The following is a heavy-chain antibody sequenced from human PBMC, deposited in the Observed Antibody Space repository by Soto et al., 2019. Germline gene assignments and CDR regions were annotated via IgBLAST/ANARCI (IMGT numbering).Heavy chain of an antibody. CDR3: ASRPYSGSFTGYYYYGMDV. CDR1: GGSVSSHTYY. Sequence: PSETLSLTCTVSGGSVSSHTYYWSWIRQPPGKGLEWIGYIYYSGSTNYNPSLKSRVTISVDTSKNQFSLKLSSVTAADTAVYYCASRPYSGSFTGYYYYGMDVWAQGTTVTVS. J-gene: IGHJ6*02. V-gene: IGHV4-61*01. CDR2: IYYSGST. D-gene: IGHD1-26*01.